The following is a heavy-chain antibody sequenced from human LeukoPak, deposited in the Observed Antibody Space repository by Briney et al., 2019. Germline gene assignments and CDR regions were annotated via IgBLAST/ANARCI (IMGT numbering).Heavy chain of an antibody. J-gene: IGHJ4*02. Sequence: GGSLRLSCAASGFTVSGTFMSWVRQAPGKGLEWVSLIYSGGSTYYADSVKGRFTISRDNSKNTLYLQMNSLRAEDTAVYYCAREEAYGGNGYWGQGTLVTVSS. CDR2: IYSGGST. CDR3: AREEAYGGNGY. CDR1: GFTVSGTF. V-gene: IGHV3-66*01. D-gene: IGHD4-17*01.